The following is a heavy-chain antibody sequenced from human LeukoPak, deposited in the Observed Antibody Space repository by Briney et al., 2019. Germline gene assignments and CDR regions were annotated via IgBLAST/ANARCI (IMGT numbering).Heavy chain of an antibody. CDR3: VRAMAPLDTFNYQYAMDV. J-gene: IGHJ6*02. CDR2: MNPNSGNT. CDR1: GYTFTSYA. Sequence: ASVKVSCKASGYTFTSYAMNWVRQASGQGLEWMGWMNPNSGNTGYAQKFQGRFTLTRETFISTAYMELSSLRSDDTAVYYCVRAMAPLDTFNYQYAMDVWGQGTMVTVSS. D-gene: IGHD5-24*01. V-gene: IGHV1-8*02.